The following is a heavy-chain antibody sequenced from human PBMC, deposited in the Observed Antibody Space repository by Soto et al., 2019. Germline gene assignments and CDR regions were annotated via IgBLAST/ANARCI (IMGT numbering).Heavy chain of an antibody. D-gene: IGHD2-2*01. J-gene: IGHJ6*02. CDR2: INHSGSS. CDR1: GGSFSGYY. CDR3: ARGRGRVVPAALNNYYYYHGMDV. V-gene: IGHV4-34*01. Sequence: PSETLSLTCAVYGGSFSGYYWSWIRQPPGKGLEWIGEINHSGSSKYNPSLKSRVTISVDTPKNQFSLKLSSVTAADTAVYYCARGRGRVVPAALNNYYYYHGMDVWGQGTTVTVSS.